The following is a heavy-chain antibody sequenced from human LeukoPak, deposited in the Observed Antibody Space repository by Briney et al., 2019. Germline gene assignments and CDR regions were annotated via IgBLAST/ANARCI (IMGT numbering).Heavy chain of an antibody. D-gene: IGHD1-14*01. Sequence: ASVKVSCKTSGYTFTSYDINWVRQATGQGLEWLGWMSPDSGDTGYAQKFQDRVTMTRDTSTNTAYMELSSLRSEDTAVYYCARVLPPRMEYFDYWGQGTLVTVSS. CDR1: GYTFTSYD. J-gene: IGHJ4*02. CDR2: MSPDSGDT. V-gene: IGHV1-8*01. CDR3: ARVLPPRMEYFDY.